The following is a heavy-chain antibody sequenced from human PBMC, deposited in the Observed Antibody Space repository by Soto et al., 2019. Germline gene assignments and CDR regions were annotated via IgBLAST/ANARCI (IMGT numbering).Heavy chain of an antibody. Sequence: GGSLRLSCAASGFTFSSYAMHWVRQAPGKGLEWVVVISYDGSNKYYADSVKGRFTISRDNSKNTPYLQMNSLRAEDTAVYYCARGDYYYDSSGSWAFDIWGQGTMVTVSS. CDR2: ISYDGSNK. V-gene: IGHV3-30-3*01. CDR3: ARGDYYYDSSGSWAFDI. D-gene: IGHD3-22*01. J-gene: IGHJ3*02. CDR1: GFTFSSYA.